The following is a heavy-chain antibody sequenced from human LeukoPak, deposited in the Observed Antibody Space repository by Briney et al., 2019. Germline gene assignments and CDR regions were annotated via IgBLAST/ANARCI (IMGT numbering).Heavy chain of an antibody. D-gene: IGHD7-27*01. Sequence: SVKVSCKASGGSLSGNAVTWVRLAPGQGLEWMGGIILIFGSTNYAPKFKGRLTITADESANTVYMELSSLRSEDLGVYVCARGCSGPNWGKRYYDHWGQGTLVTVSS. CDR1: GGSLSGNA. CDR3: ARGCSGPNWGKRYYDH. J-gene: IGHJ4*02. CDR2: IILIFGST. V-gene: IGHV1-69*01.